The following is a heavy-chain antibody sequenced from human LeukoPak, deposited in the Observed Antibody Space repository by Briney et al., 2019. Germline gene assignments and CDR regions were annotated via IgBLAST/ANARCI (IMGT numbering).Heavy chain of an antibody. Sequence: SGGSLRLSCAASGFTVSSNYMSWVRQAPGKGLEWVASIKQDGSEKNYVDSVKGRFTISRDNAKNSFYLQMISLRVEDTAVYYCARQWLAFDYWGLGTLVTVSS. CDR1: GFTVSSNY. D-gene: IGHD6-19*01. J-gene: IGHJ4*02. CDR3: ARQWLAFDY. CDR2: IKQDGSEK. V-gene: IGHV3-7*02.